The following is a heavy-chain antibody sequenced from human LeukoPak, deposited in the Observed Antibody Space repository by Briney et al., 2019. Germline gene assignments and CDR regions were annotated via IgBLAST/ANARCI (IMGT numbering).Heavy chain of an antibody. V-gene: IGHV1-69*05. CDR3: SRHTGYNWKDGIDY. CDR1: GGTFISYV. D-gene: IGHD1-20*01. Sequence: GASVKVSCKASGGTFISYVGSWVRLAPGQGLEWMGGIIPIFGASKYAQKFQGRGTISTDEPTSTAYMELSSLRSEDTAVYYCSRHTGYNWKDGIDYWGQGTLVTRPS. J-gene: IGHJ4*02. CDR2: IIPIFGAS.